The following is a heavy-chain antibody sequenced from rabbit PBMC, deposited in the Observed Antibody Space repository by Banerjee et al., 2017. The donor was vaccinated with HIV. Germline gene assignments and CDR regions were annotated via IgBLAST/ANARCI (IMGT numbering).Heavy chain of an antibody. D-gene: IGHD8-1*01. V-gene: IGHV1S43*01. J-gene: IGHJ4*01. CDR1: GFSLSSST. Sequence: QSLEESGGDLVKPGGTLTLTCTASGFSLSSSTMSWVRQAPGKGLELIACIYTTSGNTWYASWVNGRFTISRSTSLNTVDLKMTSLTAADTATYFCARGSAGSTYYIWDYYYYFNLWGPGTLVTVS. CDR2: IYTTSGNT. CDR3: ARGSAGSTYYIWDYYYYFNL.